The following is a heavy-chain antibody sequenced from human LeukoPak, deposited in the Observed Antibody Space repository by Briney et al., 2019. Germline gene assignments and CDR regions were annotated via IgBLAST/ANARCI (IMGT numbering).Heavy chain of an antibody. J-gene: IGHJ3*02. D-gene: IGHD2-2*01. V-gene: IGHV4-30-4*08. Sequence: SETLSLTCTVSGGSISSGDYYWSWLREPPGKGLEWIGYIYYSGSTYYNPSLKSRVTISVDTSKSLFSLKLSSVTAADTAVYYWGRSPYAAFDIWGQGTMVTVSS. CDR2: IYYSGST. CDR3: GRSPYAAFDI. CDR1: GGSISSGDYY.